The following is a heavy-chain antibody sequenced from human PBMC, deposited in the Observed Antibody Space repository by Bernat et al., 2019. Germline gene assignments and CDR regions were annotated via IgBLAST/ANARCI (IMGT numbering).Heavy chain of an antibody. Sequence: QVQLQESGPGLVKPSQTLSLTCTVSGGSISSGGYYWSWIRQHPGKGLEWIGYIYYSGSTYYNPSLKSRVTISVDTSKNQFSLKLSSVTAADTAVYYCARVARSGGSRIQRYYYYYYMCVWGKGTTVTVSS. V-gene: IGHV4-31*03. CDR3: ARVARSGGSRIQRYYYYYYMCV. CDR1: GGSISSGGYY. J-gene: IGHJ6*03. CDR2: IYYSGST. D-gene: IGHD2-15*01.